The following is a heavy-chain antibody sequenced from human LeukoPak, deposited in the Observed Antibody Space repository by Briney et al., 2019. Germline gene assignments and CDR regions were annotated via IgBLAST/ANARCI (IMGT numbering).Heavy chain of an antibody. Sequence: GASVKVSCKASGYTFTSYGISWVRQAPGQGLEGMGWISAYNGNTNYAQKLQGRVTMTTDTSTSTAYMELRSLRSDDTAVYYCARVGTIVVVPAAKSLDYWGQGTLVTVSS. J-gene: IGHJ4*02. CDR2: ISAYNGNT. V-gene: IGHV1-18*01. D-gene: IGHD2-2*01. CDR3: ARVGTIVVVPAAKSLDY. CDR1: GYTFTSYG.